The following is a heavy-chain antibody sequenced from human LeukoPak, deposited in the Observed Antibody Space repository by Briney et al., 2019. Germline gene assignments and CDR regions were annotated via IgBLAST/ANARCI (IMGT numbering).Heavy chain of an antibody. J-gene: IGHJ5*02. CDR1: GYTFTGYY. D-gene: IGHD5-18*01. V-gene: IGHV1-69*13. CDR3: ARDTAMVWFDP. Sequence: SVKVSCKASGYTFTGYYIHWVRQAPGQGLAWMGGIIHIFGTANYAQKFQGRVTITADESTSTAYMELSSLRSEDTAVYYCARDTAMVWFDPWGQGTLVTVSS. CDR2: IIHIFGTA.